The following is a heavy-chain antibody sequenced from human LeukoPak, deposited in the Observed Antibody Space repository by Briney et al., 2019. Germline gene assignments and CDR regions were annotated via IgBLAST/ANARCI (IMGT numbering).Heavy chain of an antibody. Sequence: GGSLRLSCAASGFTFSSYAMSWVRQAPGKGLEWVSYISSSSSTIYYADSVKGRFTISRDNAKNSLYLQMNSLRAEDTAVYYCARDLLGVVTAYYYYGMDVWGQGTTVTVSS. CDR3: ARDLLGVVTAYYYYGMDV. V-gene: IGHV3-48*04. D-gene: IGHD2-21*02. CDR2: ISSSSSTI. CDR1: GFTFSSYA. J-gene: IGHJ6*02.